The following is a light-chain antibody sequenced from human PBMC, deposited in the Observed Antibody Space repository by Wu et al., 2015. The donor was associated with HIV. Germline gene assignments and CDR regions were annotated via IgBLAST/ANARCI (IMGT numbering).Light chain of an antibody. CDR1: QSVSSN. J-gene: IGKJ1*01. CDR3: QKYNTAPWT. Sequence: EIVMTQSPDTLSVSPGDRATLSCRASQSVSSNLAWYQQKPGQAPRLLIYGASTRATGIPARFSGSGSGTEFTLTISSLQPEDVATYYCQKYNTAPWTFGQGTKVEMK. V-gene: IGKV3-15*01. CDR2: GAS.